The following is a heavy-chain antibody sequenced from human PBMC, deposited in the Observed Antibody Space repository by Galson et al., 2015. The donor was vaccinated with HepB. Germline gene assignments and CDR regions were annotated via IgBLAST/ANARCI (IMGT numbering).Heavy chain of an antibody. CDR1: GFTFSSYS. Sequence: SLRLSCAASGFTFSSYSMNWVRQAPGKGLEWVSYISSSSSTIYYADSVKGRFTISRDNAKNSLYLQMNSLRAEDTAVYYCARDRPSLGRGSYPIWGQGTMVTVSS. CDR2: ISSSSSTI. CDR3: ARDRPSLGRGSYPI. D-gene: IGHD1-26*01. V-gene: IGHV3-48*01. J-gene: IGHJ3*02.